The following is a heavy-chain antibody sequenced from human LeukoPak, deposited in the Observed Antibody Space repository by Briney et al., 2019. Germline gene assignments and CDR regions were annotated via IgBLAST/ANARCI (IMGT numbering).Heavy chain of an antibody. CDR2: ISWDGGST. V-gene: IGHV3-43D*03. CDR1: GFTFDDYA. Sequence: GGSLRLSCAASGFTFDDYAMHWVRQAPGKGLEWVSLISWDGGSTYYADSVKGRFTISRDNSKNSLYLQMNSLRAEDTALYYCAKDTTPTGWGAFDIWGQGTMVTVSS. D-gene: IGHD1-14*01. J-gene: IGHJ3*02. CDR3: AKDTTPTGWGAFDI.